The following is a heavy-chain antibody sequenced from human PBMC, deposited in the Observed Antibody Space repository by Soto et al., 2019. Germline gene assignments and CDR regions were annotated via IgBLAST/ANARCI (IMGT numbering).Heavy chain of an antibody. V-gene: IGHV1-69*06. CDR3: APGSGADAFDI. CDR1: GGPFSIYA. D-gene: IGHD7-27*01. Sequence: ASVKVSSRASGGPFSIYAISWVRQAPGQGLEWMGGIIPLIDTANYARKFQGRVVISADRATNIVYMEMMSLTLEDTAVYYCAPGSGADAFDIWGQGTMVTVSS. J-gene: IGHJ3*02. CDR2: IIPLIDTA.